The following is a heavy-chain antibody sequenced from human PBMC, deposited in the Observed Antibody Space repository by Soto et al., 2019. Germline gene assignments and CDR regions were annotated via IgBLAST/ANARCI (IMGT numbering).Heavy chain of an antibody. CDR3: ARGRNDFWSGYRMDV. Sequence: GASVKVSCKASGYTFTSYDINWVRQATGQGLERMGWMNPNSGNTGYAQKFQGRVTMTRNTSISAAYMELSSLRSEDTAVYYCARGRNDFWSGYRMDVWGKGTTVTVSS. D-gene: IGHD3-3*01. V-gene: IGHV1-8*01. J-gene: IGHJ6*04. CDR1: GYTFTSYD. CDR2: MNPNSGNT.